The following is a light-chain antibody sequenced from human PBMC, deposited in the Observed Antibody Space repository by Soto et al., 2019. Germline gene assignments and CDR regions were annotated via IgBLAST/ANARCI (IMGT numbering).Light chain of an antibody. CDR1: QGIGDT. CDR2: DTS. V-gene: IGKV3-15*01. J-gene: IGKJ4*01. CDR3: KTYNNWPLT. Sequence: EVVMRQSPATMSVSPGAGATLSCRASQGIGDTLAWYRHKPGQTHRLLIYDTSTGATGVPNRFSGRRSGAEVTLTINSLQSEDLAVDYCKTYNNWPLTVGGGTKVAIK.